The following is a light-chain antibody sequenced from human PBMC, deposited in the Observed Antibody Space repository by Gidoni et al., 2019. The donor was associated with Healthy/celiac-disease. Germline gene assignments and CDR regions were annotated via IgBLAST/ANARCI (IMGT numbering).Light chain of an antibody. CDR2: YDS. CDR3: QGLDSSSDSVV. V-gene: IGLV3-21*04. Sequence: SYVLPQPPPVAVAPGKTARITCGGNNMVSKSVHWYQQKPGQAPVLVIYYDSDRPSWIPERLSGSNSGNTATLTISRVEACDEADYYCQGLDSSSDSVVFGGGTKLTVL. CDR1: NMVSKS. J-gene: IGLJ2*01.